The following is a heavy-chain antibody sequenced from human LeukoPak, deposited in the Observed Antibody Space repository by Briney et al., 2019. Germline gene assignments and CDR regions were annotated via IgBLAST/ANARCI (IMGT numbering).Heavy chain of an antibody. J-gene: IGHJ6*02. CDR1: GFTFSSYA. CDR3: ARVYYDILTAPYYYYGMDV. CDR2: ISYDGSNK. V-gene: IGHV3-30-3*01. Sequence: GGSLRLSCAASGFTFSSYAMHWVRQAPGKGLEWVAVISYDGSNKYYADSVKGRFTISRDNSKNTLYLQMNSQRAEDTAVYYCARVYYDILTAPYYYYGMDVWGQGTTVTVSS. D-gene: IGHD3-9*01.